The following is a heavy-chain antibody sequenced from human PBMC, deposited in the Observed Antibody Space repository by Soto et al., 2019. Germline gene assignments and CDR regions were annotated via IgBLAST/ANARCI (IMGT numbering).Heavy chain of an antibody. CDR2: ISNSGDST. CDR3: AKVYCNSAGDGEFDY. CDR1: GFPFISYA. J-gene: IGHJ4*02. V-gene: IGHV3-23*01. Sequence: EVQLLESGGGLVQPGGSLRLSCAASGFPFISYAMSWVRQAPGKGLEWVSLISNSGDSTYYADSVKGRFTTSRDNSKYTLHLQMNSLRADDTAIHYCAKVYCNSAGDGEFDYWGQGNMFTFAA. D-gene: IGHD2-2*01.